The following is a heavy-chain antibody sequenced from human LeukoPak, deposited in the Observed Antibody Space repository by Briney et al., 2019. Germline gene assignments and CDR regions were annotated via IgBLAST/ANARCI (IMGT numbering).Heavy chain of an antibody. V-gene: IGHV4-28*05. CDR1: GYSISSSNW. J-gene: IGHJ6*02. Sequence: SDTLSLTCAVSGYSISSSNWWGWIRQPPGKGLEWIGYIYYSGSIYYNPSLKSRVTMSVDTSKNQLSLKLSSVTAVDTAVYYCARTMSSSHTVYGMDVWGQGTTVTVSS. D-gene: IGHD2-2*02. CDR3: ARTMSSSHTVYGMDV. CDR2: IYYSGSI.